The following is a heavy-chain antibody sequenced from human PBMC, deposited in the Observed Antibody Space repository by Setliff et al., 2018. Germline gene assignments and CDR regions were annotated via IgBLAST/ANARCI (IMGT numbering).Heavy chain of an antibody. J-gene: IGHJ6*03. CDR3: ARGPPGYYYYMNV. Sequence: PSETLSLTCAVYGGSFSGYHWSWIRQPPGKGLEWIGEISHSGDPNYNPSLKSRVTISLDTSKNQFSLKLTSVTEADTAVYYCARGPPGYYYYMNVWGQGTTVTVSS. CDR1: GGSFSGYH. CDR2: ISHSGDP. V-gene: IGHV4-34*01.